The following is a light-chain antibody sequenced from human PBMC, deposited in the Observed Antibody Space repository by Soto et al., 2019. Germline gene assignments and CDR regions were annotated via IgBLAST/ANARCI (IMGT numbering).Light chain of an antibody. J-gene: IGLJ3*02. CDR2: EVS. CDR3: RSYISSSTPVP. CDR1: SSDVGSYDR. Sequence: QSALTQPPSVSGSPGQSVTISCTGASSDVGSYDRVSWYQQPPGTAPKLMIYEVSYRPSGVPVRFSGSKSGNTASLTISGLQAEDEADYYCRSYISSSTPVPFGGGTKMTVL. V-gene: IGLV2-18*02.